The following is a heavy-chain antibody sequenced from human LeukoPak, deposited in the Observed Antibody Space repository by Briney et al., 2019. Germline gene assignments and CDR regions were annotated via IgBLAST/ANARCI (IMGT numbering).Heavy chain of an antibody. CDR3: ARDMAWFGELSDAFDI. V-gene: IGHV3-30*04. CDR2: ISYDGSNK. J-gene: IGHJ3*02. D-gene: IGHD3-10*01. CDR1: GFTFSSYA. Sequence: GGSLRLSCAASGFTFSSYAMHWVRQAPGKGLERVAVISYDGSNKYYADSVKGRFTISRDNSKNTLYLQMNSLRAEDTAVYYCARDMAWFGELSDAFDIWGQGTMVTVSS.